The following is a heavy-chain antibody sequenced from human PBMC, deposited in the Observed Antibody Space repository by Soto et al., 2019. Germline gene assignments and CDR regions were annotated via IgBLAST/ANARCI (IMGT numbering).Heavy chain of an antibody. V-gene: IGHV3-23*01. CDR3: ARRARTATTNWGAFDI. Sequence: GGSLRLSCAASGFTFSNYVMNWVRQAPGKGLEWVSTISYSADKTFYADSVKGRFTISRDNSRDTLFLQMNSLRADDAAVYYCARRARTATTNWGAFDIWGQGTMVTVSS. D-gene: IGHD1-7*01. CDR1: GFTFSNYV. CDR2: ISYSADKT. J-gene: IGHJ3*02.